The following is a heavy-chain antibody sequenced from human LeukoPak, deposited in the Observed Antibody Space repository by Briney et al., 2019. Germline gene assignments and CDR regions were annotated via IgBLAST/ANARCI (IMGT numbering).Heavy chain of an antibody. J-gene: IGHJ5*02. V-gene: IGHV1-69*06. CDR2: IVPIFGTA. D-gene: IGHD2-15*01. CDR3: AQNNLGYCSGGSCYSRWFDP. CDR1: GGTFSSYA. Sequence: ASVKVSCKASGGTFSSYAISWVRQAPGQGLEWMGGIVPIFGTANYARKFQGRVTITADKSTSTAYMELSSLRSEDTAVYYCAQNNLGYCSGGSCYSRWFDPWGQGTLVTVSS.